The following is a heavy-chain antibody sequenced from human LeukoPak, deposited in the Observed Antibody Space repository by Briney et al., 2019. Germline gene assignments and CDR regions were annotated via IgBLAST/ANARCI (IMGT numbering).Heavy chain of an antibody. CDR1: GYTFTNYD. D-gene: IGHD7-27*01. Sequence: GAPVKVSCEASGYTFTNYDINWVRQATGQGLEWMGWMSPRSGNTGYARKFQGRVTMTRSTSISTAYMELSSLRSEDTAVYYCARGPPNWGFDYWGQGTLVTVSS. V-gene: IGHV1-8*01. CDR2: MSPRSGNT. CDR3: ARGPPNWGFDY. J-gene: IGHJ4*02.